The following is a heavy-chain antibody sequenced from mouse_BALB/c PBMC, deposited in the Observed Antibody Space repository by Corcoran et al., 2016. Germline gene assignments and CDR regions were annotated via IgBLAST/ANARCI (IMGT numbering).Heavy chain of an antibody. CDR3: ARIYYGTLYYYAMDY. J-gene: IGHJ4*01. V-gene: IGHV9-1*02. Sequence: QIQLVQSGPELKKPGETVKISCKASGDTFTNYGMNWVKQAPGKGLKWMGWINTYTGEPTYADDFKGRFAFSLETSASTAYLQINNLKNEDMATYFCARIYYGTLYYYAMDYWGQGTSVTVSS. CDR1: GDTFTNYG. D-gene: IGHD1-1*01. CDR2: INTYTGEP.